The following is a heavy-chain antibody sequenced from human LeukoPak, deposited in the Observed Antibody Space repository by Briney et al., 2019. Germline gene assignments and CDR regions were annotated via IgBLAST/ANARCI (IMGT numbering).Heavy chain of an antibody. CDR2: ISAYNGNT. Sequence: ASVKVSCKASGYTCTSYGISWVRQAPGQGLEWMGWISAYNGNTNYAQKLQGRVTMTTDTSTSTAYMELRSLRSDDTAVYYCARIGGYCSGGSCYRWFDPWGQGTLVTVSS. CDR1: GYTCTSYG. J-gene: IGHJ5*02. V-gene: IGHV1-18*01. D-gene: IGHD2-15*01. CDR3: ARIGGYCSGGSCYRWFDP.